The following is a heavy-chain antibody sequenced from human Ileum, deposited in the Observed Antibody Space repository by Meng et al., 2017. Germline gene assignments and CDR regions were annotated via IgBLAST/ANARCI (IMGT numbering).Heavy chain of an antibody. CDR1: GFIFTKSW. V-gene: IGHV3-7*01. D-gene: IGHD1-26*01. CDR2: IKEDGTKT. Sequence: GESLKISCAASGFIFTKSWMSWVRQAPGKGLEWVATIKEDGTKTYYVDSVKGRFTISRDNAKNSLYLQMSSMRVDDTAVYYCARWASIANWGQGTLVTAPQ. J-gene: IGHJ4*02. CDR3: ARWASIAN.